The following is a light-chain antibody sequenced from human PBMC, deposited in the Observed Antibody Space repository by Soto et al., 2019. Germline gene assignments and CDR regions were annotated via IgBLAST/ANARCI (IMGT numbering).Light chain of an antibody. CDR1: SSNIESNT. CDR2: SNN. V-gene: IGLV1-44*01. CDR3: ATWDDSLNGWV. Sequence: QSVLTQPPSASGTPGQRVTIACSGGSSNIESNTVNWYQQVPGTAPKLLVYSNNQRPSGVPDRFSGSQAGTSASLAISGLQSEDEADYYYATWDDSLNGWVIGGGTKLTVL. J-gene: IGLJ2*01.